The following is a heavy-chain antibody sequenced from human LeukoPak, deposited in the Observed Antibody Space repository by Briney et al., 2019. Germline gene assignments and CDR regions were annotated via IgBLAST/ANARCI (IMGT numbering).Heavy chain of an antibody. CDR3: AKPKALGYCSGGSCYWSAFGI. Sequence: PGGSLRLSCAASGFTFSSYGMHWVRQAPGKGLEWVAVISYDGSNKYYADSVKGRFTISRDNSKNTLYLQMNSLRAEDTAVYYCAKPKALGYCSGGSCYWSAFGIWGQGTMVTVSS. J-gene: IGHJ3*02. V-gene: IGHV3-30*18. D-gene: IGHD2-15*01. CDR1: GFTFSSYG. CDR2: ISYDGSNK.